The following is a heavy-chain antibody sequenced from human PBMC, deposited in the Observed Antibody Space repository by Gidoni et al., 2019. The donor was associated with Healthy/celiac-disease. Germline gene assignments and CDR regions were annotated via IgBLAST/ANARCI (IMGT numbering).Heavy chain of an antibody. Sequence: QVQLVESGGGVVQPGRSLRLSCAASGFTFSSYGMHWVRQAPGKGLEWVAVISYDGSNKYYADSVKGRFTISRDNSKNTLYLQMNSLRAEDTAVYYCAKVLSWGGWLADYYYYGMDVWGQGTTVTVSS. V-gene: IGHV3-30*18. CDR2: ISYDGSNK. J-gene: IGHJ6*02. D-gene: IGHD6-19*01. CDR1: GFTFSSYG. CDR3: AKVLSWGGWLADYYYYGMDV.